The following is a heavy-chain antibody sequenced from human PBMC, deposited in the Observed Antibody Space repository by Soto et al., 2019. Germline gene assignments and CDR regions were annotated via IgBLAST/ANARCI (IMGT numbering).Heavy chain of an antibody. Sequence: EVQVLESGGGSVQPGGSLRLSCAASGFTFSSCAMSWVRQAPGKGLEWVSGISGSGGNSYYADSVRGRFTISRANSKNTLYLQMNSLRAEDTAVYYCAKSPYSSGRYLGDYWGQGTLVTVSS. J-gene: IGHJ4*02. V-gene: IGHV3-23*01. CDR1: GFTFSSCA. D-gene: IGHD6-19*01. CDR3: AKSPYSSGRYLGDY. CDR2: ISGSGGNS.